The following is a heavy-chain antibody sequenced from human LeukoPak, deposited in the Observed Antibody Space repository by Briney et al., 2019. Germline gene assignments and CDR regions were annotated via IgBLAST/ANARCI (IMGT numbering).Heavy chain of an antibody. V-gene: IGHV3-66*02. CDR2: IYSGGST. CDR1: GFTVSSNY. CDR3: ARDRGGSYNFDY. D-gene: IGHD1-26*01. J-gene: IGHJ4*02. Sequence: PGGSLRLSCAASGFTVSSNYMSWVRQAPGKGLEWVSVIYSGGSTYYADSVKGRFTISRNNSKNTLYLQMNSLRAEDTAVYYCARDRGGSYNFDYWGQGTLVTVSS.